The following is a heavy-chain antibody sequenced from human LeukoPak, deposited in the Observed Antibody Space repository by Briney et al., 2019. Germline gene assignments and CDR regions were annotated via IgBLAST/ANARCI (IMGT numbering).Heavy chain of an antibody. Sequence: SQTLSLTCTVSGGSISSSSYYWGWIRQPPGKGLEWIGSIYYSGSTYYNPSLKSRVTIYVDTSKNQFSLKLSSVTAADTAVYYCATAYYYDSSGYYLFDYWGQGTLVTFSS. CDR3: ATAYYYDSSGYYLFDY. CDR1: GGSISSSSYY. J-gene: IGHJ4*02. CDR2: IYYSGST. V-gene: IGHV4-39*01. D-gene: IGHD3-22*01.